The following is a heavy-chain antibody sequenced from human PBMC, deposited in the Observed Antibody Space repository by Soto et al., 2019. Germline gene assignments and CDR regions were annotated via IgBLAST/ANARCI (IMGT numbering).Heavy chain of an antibody. D-gene: IGHD2-21*02. V-gene: IGHV3-30*18. CDR3: AKEGGNSYYYYGMDV. J-gene: IGHJ6*02. CDR2: ISSDESSK. CDR1: GFSFSDYG. Sequence: QVQLVESGGGVVQPGRSLRLSCAASGFSFSDYGMHWGRQAPGKGLGWVAVISSDESSKYYADSVKGRFTISRDNSKNTLYLQMNSLRPEDTAVYYCAKEGGNSYYYYGMDVWGQGTTATVSS.